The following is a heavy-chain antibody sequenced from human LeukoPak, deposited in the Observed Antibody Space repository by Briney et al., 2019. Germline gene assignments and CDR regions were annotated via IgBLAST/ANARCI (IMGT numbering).Heavy chain of an antibody. V-gene: IGHV3-21*01. CDR3: ARAEGNDPVSLYYYYYGMDV. CDR2: ISSSGSYI. Sequence: GGSLRLSCAASGFTFSSYSMNWVRQAPGKGLEWVSSISSSGSYIYYADSMQGRFTISRDNSKNSLFLQMNSLRAEDTAVYYCARAEGNDPVSLYYYYYGMDVWGQGTTVAVSS. CDR1: GFTFSSYS. J-gene: IGHJ6*02. D-gene: IGHD1-1*01.